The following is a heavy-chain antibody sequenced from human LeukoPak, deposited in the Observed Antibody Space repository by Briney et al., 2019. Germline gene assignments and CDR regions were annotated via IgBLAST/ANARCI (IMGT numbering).Heavy chain of an antibody. J-gene: IGHJ4*02. V-gene: IGHV4-4*02. CDR3: ARQWYYGSGSPLSYFDY. CDR1: GGSISSSNW. Sequence: PSETLSLTCAVSGGSISSSNWWSWDRQPPGKGLEWIGEIYHSGSTNYNPSLKSRVTISVDKSKNQFSLKLSSVTAADTAVYYCARQWYYGSGSPLSYFDYWGQGTLVTVSS. CDR2: IYHSGST. D-gene: IGHD3-10*01.